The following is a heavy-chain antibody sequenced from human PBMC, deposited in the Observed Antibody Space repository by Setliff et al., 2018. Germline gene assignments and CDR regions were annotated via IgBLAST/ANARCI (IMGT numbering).Heavy chain of an antibody. D-gene: IGHD6-13*01. Sequence: HPGGSLRLSCAASGFTFSSYWMYWVRQAPGKGLVWVSRTNRDGSYTVYADSVEGRFTISRDNAKNTLYLQMNSLGAEDTAVYYCARDSYTSPDYWGQGTLVTVSS. CDR2: TNRDGSYT. V-gene: IGHV3-74*01. CDR3: ARDSYTSPDY. J-gene: IGHJ4*02. CDR1: GFTFSSYW.